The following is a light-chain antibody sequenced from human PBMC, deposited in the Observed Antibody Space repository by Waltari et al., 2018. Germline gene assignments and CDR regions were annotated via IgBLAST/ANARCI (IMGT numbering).Light chain of an antibody. CDR1: QSVSRA. CDR2: GAS. CDR3: QHYVRLPAT. Sequence: EIVLTQSPGSLSSSPGERVTLSGRASQSVSRALAWYQQKPGQAPRLLIFGASNRATGIPDRFSGSGSETDFSLTISRLEPEDFAVHYCQHYVRLPATFGRGTKVEIK. V-gene: IGKV3-20*01. J-gene: IGKJ1*01.